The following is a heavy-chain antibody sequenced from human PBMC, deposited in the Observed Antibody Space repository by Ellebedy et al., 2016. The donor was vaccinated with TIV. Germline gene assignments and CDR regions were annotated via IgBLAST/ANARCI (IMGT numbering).Heavy chain of an antibody. J-gene: IGHJ4*02. CDR1: GFTFSSYN. CDR3: ARGQYCGGDCSWDFDY. Sequence: GESLKISCAASGFTFSSYNMNWVRQAPGKGLEWVSYISGSSSTIYYADSVKGRFTISRDNAKNSLYLQMNSLRDDDTAVYFCARGQYCGGDCSWDFDYWGQGTLVSVSS. V-gene: IGHV3-48*02. D-gene: IGHD2-21*02. CDR2: ISGSSSTI.